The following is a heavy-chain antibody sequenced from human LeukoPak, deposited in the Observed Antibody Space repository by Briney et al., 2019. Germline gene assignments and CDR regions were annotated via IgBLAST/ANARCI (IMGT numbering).Heavy chain of an antibody. D-gene: IGHD3-3*01. CDR1: GGSFSGYY. CDR3: ARVGYFWSGYYDQSRYNWFDP. CDR2: INHSGGT. J-gene: IGHJ5*02. V-gene: IGHV4-34*01. Sequence: SETLSLTCAVYGGSFSGYYWDWIRQPPGKGLEWIGEINHSGGTNYNPSLKSRVTISIDTSKYQFSLKLSSVTAADTAVYYCARVGYFWSGYYDQSRYNWFDPWGQGTLVTVSS.